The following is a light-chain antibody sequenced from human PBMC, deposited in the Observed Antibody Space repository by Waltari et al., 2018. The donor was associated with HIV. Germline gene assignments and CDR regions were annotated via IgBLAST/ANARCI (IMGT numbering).Light chain of an antibody. CDR3: QSYDSSLSVHVV. CDR1: SSTIGEGYD. CDR2: GNS. V-gene: IGLV1-40*01. J-gene: IGLJ2*01. Sequence: QSVLSPPPSVSAAPGPRVTISCTGSSSTIGEGYDLHRYQQLPGTAPKLLIYGNSNRPSGVPDRFSGSKSGTSASLAITGLQAEDEADYYCQSYDSSLSVHVVFGGGTKLTVL.